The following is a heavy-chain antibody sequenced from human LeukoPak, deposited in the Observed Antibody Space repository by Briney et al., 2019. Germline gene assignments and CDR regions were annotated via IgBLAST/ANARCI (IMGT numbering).Heavy chain of an antibody. CDR3: ANDNAYSSSWYYYYYMDV. Sequence: GGSLRLSCAGSEFTFTSYAMSWVRQAPGKGLKWVAVIWYDGSNKYYADSVKGRFTISRDNSKNTLFLQMNSLRADDTAVYYCANDNAYSSSWYYYYYMDVWGKGTTVTVSS. J-gene: IGHJ6*03. V-gene: IGHV3-33*06. CDR1: EFTFTSYA. CDR2: IWYDGSNK. D-gene: IGHD6-13*01.